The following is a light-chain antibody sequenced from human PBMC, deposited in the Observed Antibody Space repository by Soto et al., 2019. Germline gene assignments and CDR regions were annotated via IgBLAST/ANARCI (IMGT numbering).Light chain of an antibody. Sequence: QSVLTQPASVSGSPGQSITVSCTGTSSDVGGYNYVSWYQQHPGKAPKVMIYDVSKRPSGVSNRFSGSKSGNTASLTISGLQAEDEADYSCNSYTSSSTLPYVFGTGTKLTVL. CDR1: SSDVGGYNY. CDR2: DVS. J-gene: IGLJ1*01. V-gene: IGLV2-14*01. CDR3: NSYTSSSTLPYV.